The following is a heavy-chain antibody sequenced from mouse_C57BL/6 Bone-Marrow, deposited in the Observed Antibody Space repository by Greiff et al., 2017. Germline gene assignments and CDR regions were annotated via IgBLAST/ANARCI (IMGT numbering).Heavy chain of an antibody. V-gene: IGHV1-55*01. D-gene: IGHD1-1*01. J-gene: IGHJ3*01. CDR1: GYTFTSYW. CDR2: IYPGSGST. Sequence: QVQLQQPGAELVKPGASVKMSCKASGYTFTSYWITWVKQRPGQGLEWIGDIYPGSGSTNYNEKFKSKATLTVDTSSSTAYMQLSSLTSEDSAVYYCASPIYGSSDVEVAYWGQGTLVTVSA. CDR3: ASPIYGSSDVEVAY.